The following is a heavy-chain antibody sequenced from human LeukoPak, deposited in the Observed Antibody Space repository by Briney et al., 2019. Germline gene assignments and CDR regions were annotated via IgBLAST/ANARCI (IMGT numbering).Heavy chain of an antibody. Sequence: KTGPTLVKPTQTLALTFTFSGFSLTTGGVGVGWIRQPPGKALEWLALIYWDDDKRYSPSLKSRLTITKDTSKKQVVLTMTNMDPMDTATYYCVHRNSSGYTFDYWGQGTLVTVSS. CDR3: VHRNSSGYTFDY. CDR2: IYWDDDK. D-gene: IGHD3-22*01. J-gene: IGHJ4*02. CDR1: GFSLTTGGVG. V-gene: IGHV2-5*02.